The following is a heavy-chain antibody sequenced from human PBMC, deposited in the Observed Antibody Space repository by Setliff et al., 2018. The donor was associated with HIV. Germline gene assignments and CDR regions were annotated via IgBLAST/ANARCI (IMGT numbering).Heavy chain of an antibody. CDR1: GGTLSNYV. CDR3: VRVGPWYYGRSGYLASWDY. J-gene: IGHJ4*02. Sequence: SVKVSCKTSGGTLSNYVITWVRQAPGQGLEWMGMIIPMYNIPAYAQNFQGRVTITADHSTTTTYMELSSLSSEDTAVYYCVRVGPWYYGRSGYLASWDYWGQGTQVTVSS. D-gene: IGHD3-22*01. CDR2: IIPMYNIP. V-gene: IGHV1-69*04.